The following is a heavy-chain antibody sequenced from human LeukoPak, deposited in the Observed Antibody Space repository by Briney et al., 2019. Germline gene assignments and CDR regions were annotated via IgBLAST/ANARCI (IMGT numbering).Heavy chain of an antibody. CDR3: ARMRYGSGSYTYFDY. Sequence: SETLSLTCTVSGGSVSSRHYYWGWIRQPPGKGLEWIGSVYYSGTTYYNPSLKSRVTMSVDTSKNQFSLMLSSVTAADTAVYYCARMRYGSGSYTYFDYWGRGTLVTVSS. J-gene: IGHJ4*02. D-gene: IGHD3-10*01. V-gene: IGHV4-39*07. CDR1: GGSVSSRHYY. CDR2: VYYSGTT.